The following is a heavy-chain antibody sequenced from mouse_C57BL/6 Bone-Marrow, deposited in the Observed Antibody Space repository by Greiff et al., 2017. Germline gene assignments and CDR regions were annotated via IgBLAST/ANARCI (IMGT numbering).Heavy chain of an antibody. D-gene: IGHD2-4*01. CDR2: INPGSGGT. CDR1: GYAFTNYL. Sequence: VQLQQSGAELVRPGTSVKVSCKASGYAFTNYLIEWVKQRPGQGLEWIGVINPGSGGTNYNEKLKGKATLTADKSSSTAYMQLSSLTSEDSAVYFCARARLDLFDYWGQGTTLTVSS. V-gene: IGHV1-54*01. CDR3: ARARLDLFDY. J-gene: IGHJ2*01.